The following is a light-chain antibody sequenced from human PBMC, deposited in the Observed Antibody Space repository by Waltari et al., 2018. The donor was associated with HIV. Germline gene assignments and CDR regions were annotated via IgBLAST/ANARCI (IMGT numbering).Light chain of an antibody. CDR3: MQGSHWPPT. CDR2: KDV. V-gene: IGKV2-30*01. CDR1: QSLVDSDGIEY. Sequence: VVLTQSPLSLPVDLGQPASISCRSSQSLVDSDGIEYLNWFQQRPGQSPRRLIFKDVYRDFEAPDRFSGSGSGSDFTLSLSRVEAEYVGVYFCMQGSHWPPTFGQGTRL. J-gene: IGKJ5*01.